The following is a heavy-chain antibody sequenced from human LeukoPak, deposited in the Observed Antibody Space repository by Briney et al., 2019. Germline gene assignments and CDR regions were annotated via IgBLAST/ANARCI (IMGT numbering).Heavy chain of an antibody. Sequence: GGSLRLSCAASGFTFSTYWMHWDRQAPGKGLVWVSRFNSDGRSTYYADSVKGRFTISRDNAKNTLYLHMSSLRAEDTAVYYCARGRYYLDSWGQGTLVTVSS. V-gene: IGHV3-74*01. CDR3: ARGRYYLDS. CDR2: FNSDGRST. J-gene: IGHJ4*02. D-gene: IGHD1-14*01. CDR1: GFTFSTYW.